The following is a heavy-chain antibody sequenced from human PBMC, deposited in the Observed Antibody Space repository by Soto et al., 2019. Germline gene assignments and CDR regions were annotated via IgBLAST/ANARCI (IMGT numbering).Heavy chain of an antibody. CDR1: GGTFSSYA. D-gene: IGHD3-9*01. Sequence: SVKVSCKASGGTFSSYAISWVRQAPGQGLEWMGGIIPIFGTANYAQKFQGRVTITADESTSTAYMELSSLRSEDTAVYYCTRVNSDILTGYYGWFDPWGQGALVTVSS. J-gene: IGHJ5*02. V-gene: IGHV1-69*13. CDR3: TRVNSDILTGYYGWFDP. CDR2: IIPIFGTA.